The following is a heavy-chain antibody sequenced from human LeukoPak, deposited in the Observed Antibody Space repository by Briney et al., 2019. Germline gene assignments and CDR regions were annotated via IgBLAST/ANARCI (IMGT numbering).Heavy chain of an antibody. CDR1: GFTFNDYA. D-gene: IGHD5-12*01. Sequence: GGSLRISCAASGFTFNDYAMHWVRQAPGKGLEWVSHISWNSGIVGYADSVKGRFTISRDNAKNSLSLQMTSLRAEDTAVYYCARRRGYSGPDSRAYFEYWGQGTLVTVSS. J-gene: IGHJ4*02. CDR3: ARRRGYSGPDSRAYFEY. CDR2: ISWNSGIV. V-gene: IGHV3-9*01.